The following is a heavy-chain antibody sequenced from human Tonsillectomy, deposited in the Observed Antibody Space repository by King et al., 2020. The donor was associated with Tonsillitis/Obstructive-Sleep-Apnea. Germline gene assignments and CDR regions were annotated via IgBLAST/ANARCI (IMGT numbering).Heavy chain of an antibody. CDR1: GFTFSSYA. Sequence: VQLVQSGGGLVQPGGSLRLSCAASGFTFSSYAMSWVRQAPGKGLEWVSAIAGSGDSTYYADSVKGRFTISRENSKNTLYLQMNSLRAEDTAVYYCAKDSGTYYDILTGYTSIDYWGQGTLVTVSS. CDR2: IAGSGDST. V-gene: IGHV3-23*04. D-gene: IGHD3-9*01. CDR3: AKDSGTYYDILTGYTSIDY. J-gene: IGHJ4*02.